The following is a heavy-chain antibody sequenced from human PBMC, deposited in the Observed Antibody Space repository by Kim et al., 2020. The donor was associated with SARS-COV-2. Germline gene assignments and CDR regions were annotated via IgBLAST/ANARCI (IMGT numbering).Heavy chain of an antibody. V-gene: IGHV3-23*01. CDR3: AKPLPGFYYYGLDV. CDR1: GFTFVNYA. CDR2: ISGSGGST. J-gene: IGHJ6*02. Sequence: GGSLRLSCAASGFTFVNYAMTWVRQVPGKGLEWVSTISGSGGSTNYADSVKGRFTISRDNSRNTLYLQMSNLRAEDTAVYYCAKPLPGFYYYGLDVWGQG.